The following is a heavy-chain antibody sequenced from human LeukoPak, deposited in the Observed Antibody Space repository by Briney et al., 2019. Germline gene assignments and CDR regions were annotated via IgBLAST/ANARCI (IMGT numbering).Heavy chain of an antibody. CDR1: GYTFTSYG. J-gene: IGHJ4*02. CDR2: IIPILGIA. V-gene: IGHV1-69*04. Sequence: SVKVSCKASGYTFTSYGISWVRQAPGQGLEWMGRIIPILGIANYAQKFQGRVTITADKSTSTAYMELSSLRSEDTAVYYCALYYYDSSGYYTNFDYWGQGTLVTVSS. CDR3: ALYYYDSSGYYTNFDY. D-gene: IGHD3-22*01.